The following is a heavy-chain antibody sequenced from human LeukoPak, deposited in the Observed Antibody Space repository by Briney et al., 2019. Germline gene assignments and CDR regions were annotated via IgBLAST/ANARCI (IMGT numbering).Heavy chain of an antibody. J-gene: IGHJ4*02. V-gene: IGHV3-21*03. Sequence: GGSLRLSCAASGFTFSTYGMSWVRQTPGKGLEWVSSINNSGGNTYYADSVKGRFTISRDNAKNSLYLQMNSLKTEDTAVYYCTRVVGAAAGITYFDYWGQGTLVTVSS. D-gene: IGHD6-13*01. CDR3: TRVVGAAAGITYFDY. CDR1: GFTFSTYG. CDR2: INNSGGNT.